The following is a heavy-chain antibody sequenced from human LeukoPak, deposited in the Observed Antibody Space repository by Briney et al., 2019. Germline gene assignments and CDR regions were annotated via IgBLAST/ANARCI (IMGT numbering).Heavy chain of an antibody. CDR3: ARGPVGYSYGFFDY. V-gene: IGHV4-34*01. CDR2: INHSEST. D-gene: IGHD5-18*01. J-gene: IGHJ4*02. Sequence: SETLSLTCAVYGGSFSGYYWSWIRQPPGKGLEWIGEINHSESTNYNPSLKSRVTISVDTSKNQFSLKLSSVTAADTAVYYCARGPVGYSYGFFDYWGQGTLVTVSS. CDR1: GGSFSGYY.